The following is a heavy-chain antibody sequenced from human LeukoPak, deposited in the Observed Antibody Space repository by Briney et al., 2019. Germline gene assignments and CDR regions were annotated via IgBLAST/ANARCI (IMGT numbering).Heavy chain of an antibody. D-gene: IGHD2-2*01. J-gene: IGHJ6*03. CDR3: AKGSYYCSSSSCPQYHYYMDV. CDR1: GFTFNSYG. V-gene: IGHV3-30*02. Sequence: GGSLRLSCAASGFTFNSYGMHWVRQAPGKGLEWVAFIRYDGSDKYYADSVKGRLTISRDNSKNTLYLQMSSLRAEDTAVYYCAKGSYYCSSSSCPQYHYYMDVWGKGTTVTVSS. CDR2: IRYDGSDK.